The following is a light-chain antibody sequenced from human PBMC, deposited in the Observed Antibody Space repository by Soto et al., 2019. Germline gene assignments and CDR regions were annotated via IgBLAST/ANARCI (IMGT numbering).Light chain of an antibody. CDR1: QSVSNSY. CDR3: HQYGSSPLYT. J-gene: IGKJ2*01. V-gene: IGKV3-20*01. CDR2: GAS. Sequence: EIVLTQSPGTLSLSPGERATLSCRASQSVSNSYLAWYQQKPGQAPRLLIYGASSRATGIPDRFSGSGSGTDFTLTISRLEPEDFAVYYCHQYGSSPLYTFGQGTKLEIK.